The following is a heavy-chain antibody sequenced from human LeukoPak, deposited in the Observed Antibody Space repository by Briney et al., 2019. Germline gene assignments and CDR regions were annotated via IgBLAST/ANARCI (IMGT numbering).Heavy chain of an antibody. CDR2: ISYDGSNK. D-gene: IGHD5-24*01. V-gene: IGHV3-30*01. J-gene: IGHJ6*03. CDR3: ARDGEEGYNVGSYYYYYYMDV. Sequence: PGRSLRLSCAASGFTFSSYAMHWVRQAPGKGLEWVAVISYDGSNKYYADSVKGRFTISRDNSKNTLYLQMNSLRAEDTAVYYCARDGEEGYNVGSYYYYYYMDVWGKGTTVTVSS. CDR1: GFTFSSYA.